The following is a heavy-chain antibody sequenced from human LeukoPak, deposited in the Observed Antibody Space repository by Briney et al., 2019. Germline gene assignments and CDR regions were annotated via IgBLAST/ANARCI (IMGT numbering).Heavy chain of an antibody. V-gene: IGHV4-39*01. CDR1: GGSISSSSYY. Sequence: SETLSPTCTVSGGSISSSSYYWGWIRQPPGKGLEWIGSIYYSGSTYYNPSLKSRVTISVDTSKNQVSLNLSSVTAADTAVYYCARHRRRYYGSGTYDFDYWGQGTLVTVSS. D-gene: IGHD3-10*01. J-gene: IGHJ4*02. CDR2: IYYSGST. CDR3: ARHRRRYYGSGTYDFDY.